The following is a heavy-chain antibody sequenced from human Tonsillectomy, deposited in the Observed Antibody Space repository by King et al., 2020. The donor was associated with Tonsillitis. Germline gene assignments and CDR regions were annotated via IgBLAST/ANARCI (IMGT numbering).Heavy chain of an antibody. V-gene: IGHV3-30*02. Sequence: VQLVESGGGVIQPGGSLRLSCEASRFTFSHYGMHWVRQAPGKGMEWVAFVENDAMTTSYADSVKGRFTISRDNSKNMVYLQMNSLRAEDTAVYYCAKNDYNNYGGDYWGQGTLVTVSS. CDR1: RFTFSHYG. D-gene: IGHD4-11*01. CDR2: VENDAMTT. CDR3: AKNDYNNYGGDY. J-gene: IGHJ4*02.